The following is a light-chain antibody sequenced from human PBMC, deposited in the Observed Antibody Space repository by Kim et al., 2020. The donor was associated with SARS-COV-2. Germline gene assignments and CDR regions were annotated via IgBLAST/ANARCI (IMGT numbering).Light chain of an antibody. CDR3: NSRDSSGNHLV. CDR1: SLRSFY. Sequence: LGQTVRITCQGDSLRSFYASWYQQKPGQAPVLVIYGKNNRPSGIPDRFSGSSSGNTASLTITGAQAEDEADYYCNSRDSSGNHLVFGTGTKVTVL. CDR2: GKN. J-gene: IGLJ1*01. V-gene: IGLV3-19*01.